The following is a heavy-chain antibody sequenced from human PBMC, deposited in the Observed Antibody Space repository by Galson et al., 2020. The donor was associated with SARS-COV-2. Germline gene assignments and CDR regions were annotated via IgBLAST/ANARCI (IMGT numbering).Heavy chain of an antibody. D-gene: IGHD1-7*01. J-gene: IGHJ4*02. V-gene: IGHV3-23*01. CDR2: IRGSGDST. CDR3: ARLLGGTTSPLDC. Sequence: GGSLRLSCAASGLTFSDFAMSWVRQAPGKGLEWVSLIRGSGDSTSHADSVKGRFTISRDNSKNTLYLQMNSLRVEDTAVYYCARLLGGTTSPLDCWGQGTLVTVSS. CDR1: GLTFSDFA.